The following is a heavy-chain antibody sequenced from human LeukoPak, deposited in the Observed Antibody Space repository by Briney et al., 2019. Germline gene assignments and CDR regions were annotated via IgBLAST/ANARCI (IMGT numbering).Heavy chain of an antibody. CDR3: DRDGTSTDDY. V-gene: IGHV1-18*01. D-gene: IGHD2-2*01. CDR2: ISVNNDNP. J-gene: IGHJ4*02. CDR1: GYTFTNCG. Sequence: GASVTVSCTTSGYTFTNCGINWVRQAPGQGLEWMGWISVNNDNPNYEQKFQGRFTVTTDSSTCTAYMELRKITFKDTAVYYCDRDGTSTDDYWGQGTLVTVSS.